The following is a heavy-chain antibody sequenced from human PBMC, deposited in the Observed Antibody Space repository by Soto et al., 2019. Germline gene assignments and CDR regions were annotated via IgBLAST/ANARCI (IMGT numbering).Heavy chain of an antibody. CDR1: GYTFSSYF. V-gene: IGHV1-18*01. CDR3: ARXLPPVDY. Sequence: QVQLVQSGAEVKXPGAXXKVSCKASGYTFSSYFISWVRQAPGQGLEWMGWISAYNGNTNYAQNLQGRVTMTTDTSTSTAYMELRSLRSDDXAVYXXARXLPPVDYWGQGTLVTVSS. J-gene: IGHJ4*02. CDR2: ISAYNGNT.